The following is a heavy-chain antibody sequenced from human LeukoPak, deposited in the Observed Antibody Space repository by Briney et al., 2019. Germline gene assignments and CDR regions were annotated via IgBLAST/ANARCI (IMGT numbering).Heavy chain of an antibody. CDR1: GFNFDNFA. J-gene: IGHJ4*02. CDR2: ISHDGRTK. Sequence: GGSLRLSCVVSGFNFDNFAMHWVRQPLGKGLEWVAVISHDGRTKYYADSMKGRITISRDNSKNSLYLQMNSLRAEDTAVYYCASRFDYWGQGTLVTVSS. V-gene: IGHV3-30*04. CDR3: ASRFDY.